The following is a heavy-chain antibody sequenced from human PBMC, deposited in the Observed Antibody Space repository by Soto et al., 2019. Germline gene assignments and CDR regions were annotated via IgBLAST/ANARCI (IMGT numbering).Heavy chain of an antibody. D-gene: IGHD3-3*01. J-gene: IGHJ5*02. CDR2: ISSSSSYI. CDR3: ARTYSGGFGVVFRPNQNWFDP. V-gene: IGHV3-21*01. Sequence: GGSLRLSCAASGFTFSSYSMNWVRQAPGKGLEWVSSISSSSSYIYYADSVKGRFTISRDNAKNSLYLQMNSLRAEDTAVYYCARTYSGGFGVVFRPNQNWFDPWGQGTLVTVSS. CDR1: GFTFSSYS.